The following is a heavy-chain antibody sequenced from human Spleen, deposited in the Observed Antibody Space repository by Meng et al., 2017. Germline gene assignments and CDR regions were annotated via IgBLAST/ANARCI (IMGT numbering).Heavy chain of an antibody. D-gene: IGHD4-23*01. CDR2: IIPIFGTA. CDR1: GGTFSSYA. CDR3: ARDLDYGGNSY. V-gene: IGHV1-69*05. Sequence: LLDVGGEWKKPGPSLKVSCKASGGTFSSYAISWVRQAPGQGLEWMGGIIPIFGTANYAQKFQGRVTIATDESTSTAYMELSSLRSEDTAVYYCARDLDYGGNSYWGQGTLVTVSS. J-gene: IGHJ4*02.